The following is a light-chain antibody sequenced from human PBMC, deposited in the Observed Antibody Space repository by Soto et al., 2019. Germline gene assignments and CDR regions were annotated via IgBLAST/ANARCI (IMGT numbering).Light chain of an antibody. J-gene: IGKJ1*01. CDR3: QQYGSSPET. CDR1: QSVSSSY. Sequence: EIVLTQSPGTLSLSPGERATLSCRASQSVSSSYLAWYQQKPGQAPRLLIYGASSRATGIPDRFSGSGSGTHFTITISRLEPEDVAVYYCQQYGSSPETFGQGTKVDIK. CDR2: GAS. V-gene: IGKV3-20*01.